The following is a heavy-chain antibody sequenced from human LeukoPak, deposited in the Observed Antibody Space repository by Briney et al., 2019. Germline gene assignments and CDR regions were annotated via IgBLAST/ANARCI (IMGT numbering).Heavy chain of an antibody. Sequence: LRLSCAASGFTFSDYYMSWIRQPPGEGLEWIGYIYDSGSTNYNPSLKSRVTILVDTSKNQFSLRLTSVTAADTAVYYCARERTRPFSRTSFCWFDPWGQGILVTVSS. CDR1: GFTFSDYY. CDR3: ARERTRPFSRTSFCWFDP. V-gene: IGHV4-59*12. CDR2: IYDSGST. J-gene: IGHJ5*02. D-gene: IGHD2-2*01.